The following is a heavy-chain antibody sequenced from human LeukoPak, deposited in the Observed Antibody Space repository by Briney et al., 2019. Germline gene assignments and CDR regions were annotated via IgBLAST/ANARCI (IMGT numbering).Heavy chain of an antibody. CDR2: IYTSGST. V-gene: IGHV4-4*09. CDR3: ARLTGYYDFWSGYSRSDYYYYYMDV. D-gene: IGHD3-3*01. CDR1: GGSISSYY. Sequence: SETLSLTCTVSGGSISSYYWSWIRQPPGKGLEWIGYIYTSGSTNYNSSLKSRVTISVDTSKNQFSLKLSSVTAADTAVYYCARLTGYYDFWSGYSRSDYYYYYMDVWGKGTTVTVSS. J-gene: IGHJ6*03.